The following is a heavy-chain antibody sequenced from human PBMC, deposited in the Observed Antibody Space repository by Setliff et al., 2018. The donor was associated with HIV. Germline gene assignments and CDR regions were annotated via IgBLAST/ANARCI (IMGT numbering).Heavy chain of an antibody. V-gene: IGHV1-8*01. CDR2: MHPHSGNT. CDR1: GYTFSSYA. CDR3: ASYYGSGAHYPYYYYMDV. D-gene: IGHD3-10*01. J-gene: IGHJ6*03. Sequence: ASVKVSCKVSGYTFSSYAINWVRQAPGQGLEWMGWMHPHSGNTDYTQKFQGRVTMTRNTSISTAYMELSSLRSEDTAVYYCASYYGSGAHYPYYYYMDVWGKGTTVTVSS.